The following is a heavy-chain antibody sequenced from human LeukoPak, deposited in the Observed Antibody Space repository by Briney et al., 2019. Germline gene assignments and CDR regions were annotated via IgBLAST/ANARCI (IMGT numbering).Heavy chain of an antibody. CDR3: AREIWD. CDR1: GFIFSSYA. CDR2: IYNGGST. V-gene: IGHV3-66*01. D-gene: IGHD3-16*01. Sequence: PGGSLRLSCAASGFIFSSYAMSWVRQAPGKGLEWVSVIYNGGSTYYADSVKGRFTVSRDNSKNTLYLQMNSLRAEDTAVYYCAREIWDWGQGTLVTVSS. J-gene: IGHJ4*02.